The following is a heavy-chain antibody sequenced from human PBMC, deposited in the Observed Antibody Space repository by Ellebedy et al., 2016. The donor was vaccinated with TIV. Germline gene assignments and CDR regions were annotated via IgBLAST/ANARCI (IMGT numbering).Heavy chain of an antibody. CDR2: IKPNDDTK. J-gene: IGHJ3*01. Sequence: AASVQVSCKAFGYSFSNYYMHWVRQAPGQGLEWMGIIKPNDDTKYYTHNVQGRITVNRDTSANTIYMELSSLRSEDTAVYYCARGRGYSFDVCDVWGQGTMVAVSS. D-gene: IGHD5-18*01. CDR1: GYSFSNYY. CDR3: ARGRGYSFDVCDV. V-gene: IGHV1-46*01.